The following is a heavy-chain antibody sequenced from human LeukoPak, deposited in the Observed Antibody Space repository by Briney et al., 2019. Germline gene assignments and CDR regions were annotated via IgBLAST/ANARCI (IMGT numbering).Heavy chain of an antibody. CDR2: ITLSSSTI. Sequence: GGSLRLSCAVSGFNFNNYNMNWVRQAPGKGLEWVSYITLSSSTIYYADSVKGRFTISRDNAKNSVYLQMNSLRADDTAVYYCAGNSGWYGVSWGQGTLVTVSS. CDR3: AGNSGWYGVS. CDR1: GFNFNNYN. J-gene: IGHJ4*02. V-gene: IGHV3-48*04. D-gene: IGHD6-19*01.